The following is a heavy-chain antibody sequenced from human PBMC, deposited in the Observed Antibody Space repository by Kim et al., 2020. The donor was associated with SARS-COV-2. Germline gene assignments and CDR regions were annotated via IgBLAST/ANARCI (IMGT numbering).Heavy chain of an antibody. CDR2: ISSSSSTI. J-gene: IGHJ4*02. CDR3: ASGRGSGPTANDY. Sequence: GGSLRLSCAASGFTFSSYSMNWVRQAPGKGLEWVSYISSSSSTISHADSVKGRFTISRDNGKNSLYLQMNSLRDEDTAVYYCASGRGSGPTANDYWGQGTLVTVSS. D-gene: IGHD2-15*01. CDR1: GFTFSSYS. V-gene: IGHV3-48*02.